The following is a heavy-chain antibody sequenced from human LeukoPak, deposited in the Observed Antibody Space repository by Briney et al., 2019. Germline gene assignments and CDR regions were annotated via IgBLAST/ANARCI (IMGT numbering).Heavy chain of an antibody. D-gene: IGHD5-12*01. J-gene: IGHJ6*02. Sequence: GGSLRLSCAASGFTFSSYWMSWVRQAPGKGLEWVANIKQDGSEKYYVDPVKGRFTISRDNAKNSLYLQMNSLRAEDTAVYYCAREAIVATIHYYYYYGMDVWGQGTTVTVSS. CDR2: IKQDGSEK. CDR1: GFTFSSYW. CDR3: AREAIVATIHYYYYYGMDV. V-gene: IGHV3-7*01.